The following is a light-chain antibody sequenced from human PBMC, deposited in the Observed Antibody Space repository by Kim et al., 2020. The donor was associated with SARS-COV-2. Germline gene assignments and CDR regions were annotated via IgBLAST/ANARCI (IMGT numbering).Light chain of an antibody. Sequence: ATISCKSSQSVLYSPNNKNYLAWYQQKPGPPPKLLIYWTSTRESGVPDRFSGSGSGTDFTLTISSLQAEDVALYYCQQYYSTPWTFGQGTKVDIK. CDR1: QSVLYSPNNKNY. CDR3: QQYYSTPWT. CDR2: WTS. V-gene: IGKV4-1*01. J-gene: IGKJ1*01.